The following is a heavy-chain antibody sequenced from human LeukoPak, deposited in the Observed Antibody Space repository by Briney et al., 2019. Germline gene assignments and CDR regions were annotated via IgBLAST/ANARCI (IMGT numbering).Heavy chain of an antibody. CDR2: INHSGST. CDR3: ARARIAVAGTEYYYYYGMDV. D-gene: IGHD6-19*01. CDR1: GGSFSGYY. J-gene: IGHJ6*02. V-gene: IGHV4-34*01. Sequence: SETLSLTCAVYGGSFSGYYWSWIRQPPGKGLEWIGEINHSGSTNYNPSLKSRVTISVDTSKNQFSLKLSSVTAADTAVYYCARARIAVAGTEYYYYYGMDVWGQGTTVTVSS.